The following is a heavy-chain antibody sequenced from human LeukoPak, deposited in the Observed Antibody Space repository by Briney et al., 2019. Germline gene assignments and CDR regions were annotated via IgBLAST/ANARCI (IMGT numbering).Heavy chain of an antibody. CDR3: ARPLEGWEQLAPRGYYFDS. CDR2: IYPGGADI. Sequence: VEALKISCKGSGYSFTTYWIGWVRQMPGKGLEWMGIIYPGGADIRYSPSFQGQVTIAAAKSIRTAYLQSSSLQASDTAMYSCARPLEGWEQLAPRGYYFDSWGQGTLVTVSS. D-gene: IGHD6-6*01. J-gene: IGHJ4*02. V-gene: IGHV5-51*01. CDR1: GYSFTTYW.